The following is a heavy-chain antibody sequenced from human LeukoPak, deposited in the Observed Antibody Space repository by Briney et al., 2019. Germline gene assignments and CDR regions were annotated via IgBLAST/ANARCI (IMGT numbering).Heavy chain of an antibody. V-gene: IGHV4-39*01. CDR3: GRHHSGGGDYYPFYMDV. CDR2: MYYGGSA. CDR1: GVPMSRCSYY. Sequence: DPLSLPCTLSGVPMSRCSYYWGLIPQPPGKGVEWIESMYYGGSAYYNPSHRSRITISLDTAKNQFSLKLGSVTAGDTAVYYCGRHHSGGGDYYPFYMDVWGKGTTVTVS. J-gene: IGHJ6*03. D-gene: IGHD2-15*01.